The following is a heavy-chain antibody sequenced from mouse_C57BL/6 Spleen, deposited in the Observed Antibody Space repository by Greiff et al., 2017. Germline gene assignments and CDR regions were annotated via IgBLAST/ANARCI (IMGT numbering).Heavy chain of an antibody. CDR2: IDPETGGT. D-gene: IGHD2-4*01. CDR3: TRDYDDAMDY. J-gene: IGHJ4*01. Sequence: VQLQQSGAELVRPGASVTLSCKASGYTFTDYEMHWVKQTPVHGLEWIGAIDPETGGTAYNQKFKGKAILTADKSSSTAYMELRSLTSEDSAVYYCTRDYDDAMDYWGQGTSVTASS. CDR1: GYTFTDYE. V-gene: IGHV1-15*01.